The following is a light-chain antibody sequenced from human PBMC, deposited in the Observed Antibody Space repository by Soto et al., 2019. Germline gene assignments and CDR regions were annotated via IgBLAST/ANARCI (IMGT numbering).Light chain of an antibody. J-gene: IGKJ1*01. V-gene: IGKV3-11*01. CDR3: QQRSDWPPWT. Sequence: EIVLTQSPGTLSLSPGERATLSCRASQSVSSYLAWYQQKPGQAPRLLIYDASNRATGIPARFSGSGSGTDFTLTISSLEPEDFAVYYCQQRSDWPPWTFVQGTKV. CDR2: DAS. CDR1: QSVSSY.